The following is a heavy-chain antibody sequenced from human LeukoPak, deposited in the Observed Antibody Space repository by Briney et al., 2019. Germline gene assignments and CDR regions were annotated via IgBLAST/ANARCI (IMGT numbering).Heavy chain of an antibody. J-gene: IGHJ4*02. V-gene: IGHV4-59*02. CDR1: GGSVSSYY. CDR2: IYYSGST. D-gene: IGHD5-24*01. CDR3: ARGVDRDGYNSYYFDY. Sequence: SETLSLTCTVSGGSVSSYYWSWIRQPPGKGLEWIGYIYYSGSTNYNPSLKSRVTISVDTSKNQFSLKLSSVTAADTAVYYCARGVDRDGYNSYYFDYWGQGTLVTVSS.